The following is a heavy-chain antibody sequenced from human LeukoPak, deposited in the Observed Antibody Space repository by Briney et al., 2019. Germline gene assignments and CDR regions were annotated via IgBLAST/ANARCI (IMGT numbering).Heavy chain of an antibody. Sequence: GGSLRLSCAASGFTLSSYAMSWVRQAPGKAREGLSAISGGGGSTYYADSVKGRFTISRDNSKNTLYLQMNSLRAEDTAVYYCTGYCSSTSCPHYFDYWGQGTLVTVSS. V-gene: IGHV3-23*01. CDR2: ISGGGGST. D-gene: IGHD2-2*01. CDR3: TGYCSSTSCPHYFDY. J-gene: IGHJ4*02. CDR1: GFTLSSYA.